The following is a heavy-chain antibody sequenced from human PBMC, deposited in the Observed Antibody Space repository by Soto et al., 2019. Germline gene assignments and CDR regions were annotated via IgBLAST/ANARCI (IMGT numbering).Heavy chain of an antibody. CDR2: IKEDGSEK. CDR1: GSTFSSYW. J-gene: IGHJ6*02. Sequence: PGGSLRLSCVASGSTFSSYWMSWVRQAPGKGLEWVANIKEDGSEKYYVDSVKGRFTISRDNAKNSLYLQMNSLRAEDTAVYYCARLLYLWTPDGMDVWGQGTTVTVSS. V-gene: IGHV3-7*03. D-gene: IGHD2-8*01. CDR3: ARLLYLWTPDGMDV.